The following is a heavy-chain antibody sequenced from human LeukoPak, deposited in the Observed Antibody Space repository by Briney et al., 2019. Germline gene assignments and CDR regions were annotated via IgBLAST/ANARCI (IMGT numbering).Heavy chain of an antibody. CDR2: ISYDANIGSNK. CDR3: ARGQPIAVAGTFFDY. Sequence: GGSLRLSCATSGFTFSRYAMHWVRQAPGKGLEWVALISYDANIGSNKYYADSVKGRFTISRDNSKNTLYLQMNSLRAEDTAVYYCARGQPIAVAGTFFDYWGQGTLVTVSS. V-gene: IGHV3-30-3*01. J-gene: IGHJ4*02. D-gene: IGHD6-19*01. CDR1: GFTFSRYA.